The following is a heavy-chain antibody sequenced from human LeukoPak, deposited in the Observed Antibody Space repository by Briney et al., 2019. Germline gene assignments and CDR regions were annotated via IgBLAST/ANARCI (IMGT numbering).Heavy chain of an antibody. V-gene: IGHV1-2*02. CDR3: ARGIVVVPAARDFDY. CDR1: GYTFTGYY. J-gene: IGHJ4*02. CDR2: INPNSGGT. D-gene: IGHD2-2*01. Sequence: ASVKVSCEASGYTFTGYYMHWVRQAPGQGLEWMGWINPNSGGTNYAQKFQGRVTMTRDTSISTAYMELSRLRSDDTAVYYCARGIVVVPAARDFDYWGQGTLVTVSS.